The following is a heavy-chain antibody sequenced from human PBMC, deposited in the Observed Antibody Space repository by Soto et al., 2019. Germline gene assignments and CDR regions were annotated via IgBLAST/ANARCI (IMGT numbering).Heavy chain of an antibody. Sequence: EVQLLESGGGVVQPGGSLRLSCVASGSNFKKFAMAWVRQAPGEGLEWVSGISCCGGSTSYADSVKGRFSIARDDSKNTLSLQMNSLRVEDTAQYYCAKADGEQWLVPHLDNWGQGTLVTVS. D-gene: IGHD6-19*01. CDR1: GSNFKKFA. J-gene: IGHJ4*02. V-gene: IGHV3-23*01. CDR2: ISCCGGST. CDR3: AKADGEQWLVPHLDN.